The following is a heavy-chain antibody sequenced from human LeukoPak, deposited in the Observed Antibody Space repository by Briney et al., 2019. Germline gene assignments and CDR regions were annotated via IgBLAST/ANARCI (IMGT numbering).Heavy chain of an antibody. CDR3: ARGPLYYGSGSYVYYYYGMDV. J-gene: IGHJ6*02. CDR1: GGTFSSYA. Sequence: ASVKVSCKASGGTFSSYAISWVRQAPGQGLEWMGRIIPILGIANYAQKFQGRVTITADKSTSTAYMELSSLRSEDTAVYYCARGPLYYGSGSYVYYYYGMDVWGQGTTVTVS. CDR2: IIPILGIA. V-gene: IGHV1-69*04. D-gene: IGHD3-10*01.